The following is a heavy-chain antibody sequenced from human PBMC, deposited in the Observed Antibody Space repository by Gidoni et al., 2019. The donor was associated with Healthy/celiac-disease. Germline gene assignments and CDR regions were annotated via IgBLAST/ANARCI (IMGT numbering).Heavy chain of an antibody. CDR3: ARGGPGAGEYYYYGMDV. D-gene: IGHD2-21*01. Sequence: QVQLVQSGAEVKKPGSSVKVSCKASGGTFSSYAISWVRQAPGQGLEWMGGIIPIFGTANYAQKFQGRVTITADKSTSTAYMELSSLRSEDTAVYYCARGGPGAGEYYYYGMDVWGQGTTVTVSS. V-gene: IGHV1-69*06. CDR2: IIPIFGTA. CDR1: GGTFSSYA. J-gene: IGHJ6*02.